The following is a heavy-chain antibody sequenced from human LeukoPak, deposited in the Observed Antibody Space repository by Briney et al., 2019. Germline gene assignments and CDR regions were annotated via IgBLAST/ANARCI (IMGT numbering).Heavy chain of an antibody. V-gene: IGHV3-33*01. D-gene: IGHD2-2*01. CDR1: GFTFGNYG. CDR3: ARPYCSSSNCPGWFDP. CDR2: IWYDGSQK. J-gene: IGHJ5*02. Sequence: SGGSLRLSCAASGFTFGNYGMHWVRQAPGKGLEWVAVIWYDGSQKYYADSVKGRFTISRDNSKNTLYLQMNSLRAEDTAVYYCARPYCSSSNCPGWFDPWGQGTLVTVS.